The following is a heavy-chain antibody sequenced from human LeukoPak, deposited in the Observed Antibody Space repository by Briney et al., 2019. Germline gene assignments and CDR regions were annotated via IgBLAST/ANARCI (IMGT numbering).Heavy chain of an antibody. CDR3: AKLGYSDDYSNYHFDY. Sequence: GGSLRLSCVASGFTFSSYAMSWVRQAPGKGLEWVSAISGSGGSTYYADSVKGRFTISRDNSKNTLYLQMNSLRAEDTAVYYCAKLGYSDDYSNYHFDYWGQGTLVTVSS. J-gene: IGHJ4*02. V-gene: IGHV3-23*01. CDR2: ISGSGGST. D-gene: IGHD4-11*01. CDR1: GFTFSSYA.